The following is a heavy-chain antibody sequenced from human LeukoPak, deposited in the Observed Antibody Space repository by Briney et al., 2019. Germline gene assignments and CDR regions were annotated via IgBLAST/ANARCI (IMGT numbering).Heavy chain of an antibody. D-gene: IGHD4-17*01. CDR3: ADDFGD. Sequence: PSETLSLTCSVSGASVSSYYWTWIRQPAGKGLKWIGRIYPSGTTHYNPSLKSRVTMSVDTSKNQFSLKLTSVTAADTAVYYCADDFGDWGQGTLVTVSS. CDR2: IYPSGTT. CDR1: GASVSSYY. J-gene: IGHJ4*02. V-gene: IGHV4-4*07.